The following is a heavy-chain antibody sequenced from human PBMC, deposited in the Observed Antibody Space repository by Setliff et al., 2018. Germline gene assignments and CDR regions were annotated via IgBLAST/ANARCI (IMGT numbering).Heavy chain of an antibody. V-gene: IGHV4-39*01. CDR1: GGSVSNSGFF. Sequence: PSETLSLTCTVSGGSVSNSGFFWGWLRQAPGKGLEWIGSIYDSGSSNYNASLKSRLIITRDTSKNKISLKLTSVTAADTAVYYCGRGFSRIEGWGNWFDPWGQGILVTVSS. J-gene: IGHJ5*02. CDR2: IYDSGSS. D-gene: IGHD2-15*01. CDR3: GRGFSRIEGWGNWFDP.